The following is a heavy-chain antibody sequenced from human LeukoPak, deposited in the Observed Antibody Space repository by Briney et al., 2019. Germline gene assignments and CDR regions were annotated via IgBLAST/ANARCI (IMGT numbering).Heavy chain of an antibody. CDR3: ARELRYCSGGSCYSGAFDI. J-gene: IGHJ3*02. V-gene: IGHV4-59*12. CDR2: IYYSGST. CDR1: GGSISSYY. Sequence: PSETLSLTCSVSGGSISSYYWSWIRQPPGKGLEWIGYIYYSGSTNYNPSLKSRVTISVDPSKNQFSLKLTSVTAADTAVYYCARELRYCSGGSCYSGAFDIWGQGTMVTVSS. D-gene: IGHD2-15*01.